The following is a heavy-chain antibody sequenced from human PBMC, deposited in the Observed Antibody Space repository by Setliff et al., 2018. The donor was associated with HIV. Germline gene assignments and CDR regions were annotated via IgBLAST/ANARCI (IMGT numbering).Heavy chain of an antibody. CDR2: VHDSGST. D-gene: IGHD3-3*01. V-gene: IGHV4-34*01. J-gene: IGHJ4*02. CDR3: ARHLESKLLSY. Sequence: SETLSLTCAVYGGPFINYNWTWIRQPPGKGLEWIGEVHDSGSTNYNPSLKSRVTISVDTSKNQFSLKLSSATAADTAVYYCARHLESKLLSYWGQGTLVTVSS. CDR1: GGPFINYN.